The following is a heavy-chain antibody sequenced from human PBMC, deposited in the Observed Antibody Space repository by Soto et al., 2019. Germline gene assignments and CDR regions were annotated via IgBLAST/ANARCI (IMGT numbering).Heavy chain of an antibody. CDR3: ARAYSSGWFDY. CDR2: IYSGGST. Sequence: GGSLRLSCAASGFTVSSNYMSWVRQAPGKGLEWVSVIYSGGSTYYADSVKGRFTISRDNSKNTLYLQMNSLRAEDTAVYYCARAYSSGWFDYWGQGTLVTVSS. D-gene: IGHD6-19*01. J-gene: IGHJ4*02. V-gene: IGHV3-66*01. CDR1: GFTVSSNY.